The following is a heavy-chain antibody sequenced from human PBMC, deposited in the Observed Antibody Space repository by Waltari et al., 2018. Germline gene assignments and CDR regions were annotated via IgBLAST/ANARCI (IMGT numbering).Heavy chain of an antibody. Sequence: QVQLVQSGAEVKKPGASVKVSCKASGYTFTGYYMHWVRQPPGQGLEWMGRINPNSGGTNYAQKFQGRVTMTRDTSISTAYMELSRLRSDDTAVYYCARGPGEYYYYYYMDVWGKGTTVTVSS. CDR3: ARGPGEYYYYYYMDV. CDR2: INPNSGGT. CDR1: GYTFTGYY. J-gene: IGHJ6*03. D-gene: IGHD3-10*01. V-gene: IGHV1-2*06.